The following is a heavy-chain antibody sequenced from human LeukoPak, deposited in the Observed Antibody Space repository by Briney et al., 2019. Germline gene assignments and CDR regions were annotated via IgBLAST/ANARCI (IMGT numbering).Heavy chain of an antibody. V-gene: IGHV1-69*05. CDR1: GGTFSSYA. Sequence: GSSVKVSCKASGGTFSSYAISWVRQAPGQGLEWMGGIIPIFGTANYAQKFQGRVTITTDESTSTAYMELSSLRSEDTAVYYCARDRSPFRGYGGNRAFDIWGQGTMVTVSS. CDR2: IIPIFGTA. J-gene: IGHJ3*02. CDR3: ARDRSPFRGYGGNRAFDI. D-gene: IGHD4-23*01.